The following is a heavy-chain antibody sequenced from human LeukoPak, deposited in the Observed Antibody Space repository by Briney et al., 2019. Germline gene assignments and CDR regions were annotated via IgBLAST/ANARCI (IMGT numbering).Heavy chain of an antibody. V-gene: IGHV4-39*07. J-gene: IGHJ5*02. CDR1: GGSISSSSYY. Sequence: SETLSLTCTVSGGSISSSSYYWGWIRQPLGKGLEWIGSIYYSGSTYYNPSLKSRVTISVDTSKNQFSLKLSSVTAADTAVYYCARIVVPAASFDPWGQGTLVTVSS. D-gene: IGHD2-2*01. CDR3: ARIVVPAASFDP. CDR2: IYYSGST.